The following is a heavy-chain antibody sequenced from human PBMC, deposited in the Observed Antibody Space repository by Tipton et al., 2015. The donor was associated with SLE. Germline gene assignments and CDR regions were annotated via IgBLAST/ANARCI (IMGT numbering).Heavy chain of an antibody. Sequence: TLSLTCTVSGGSISSYYWSWIRQPPGKGLEWIGYIYYSGSTNYNPSLKSRVTISVDTSKNQFSLKLSSVTAADTAVYYCARFSYDSSCYSFGYWGQGILVTVSP. CDR1: GGSISSYY. CDR2: IYYSGST. V-gene: IGHV4-59*01. J-gene: IGHJ4*02. D-gene: IGHD3-22*01. CDR3: ARFSYDSSCYSFGY.